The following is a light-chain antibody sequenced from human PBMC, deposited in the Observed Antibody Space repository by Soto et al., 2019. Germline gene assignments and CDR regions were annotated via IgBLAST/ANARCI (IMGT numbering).Light chain of an antibody. CDR1: QTISTW. CDR3: QQYNSYSYT. J-gene: IGKJ2*01. CDR2: GAS. V-gene: IGKV1-5*01. Sequence: DIQMTQSPSTLSASVGDRVTLTCRASQTISTWLAWYQQKPGKAPKLLIYGASSLQTGVPSRFSGSGSETEFTLTISSLQPDDFATYYCQQYNSYSYTFGQGTKLEIK.